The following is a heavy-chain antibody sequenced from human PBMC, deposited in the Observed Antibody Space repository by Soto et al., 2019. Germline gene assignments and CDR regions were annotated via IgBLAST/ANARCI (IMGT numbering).Heavy chain of an antibody. CDR1: GFTFDDYA. CDR3: AKDRIAAAGSFGASYYFAY. D-gene: IGHD6-13*01. Sequence: GGSLRLSCAASGFTFDDYAMHWVRQAPGKGLEWVSGISWNSGSIGYADSVKGRFTISRDNAKNSLYLQMNSLRAEDTALYYCAKDRIAAAGSFGASYYFAYWGQGTLVTFSS. CDR2: ISWNSGSI. J-gene: IGHJ4*02. V-gene: IGHV3-9*01.